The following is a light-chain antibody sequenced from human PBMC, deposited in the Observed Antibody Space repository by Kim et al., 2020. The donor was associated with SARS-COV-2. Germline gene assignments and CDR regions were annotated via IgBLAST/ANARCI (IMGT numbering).Light chain of an antibody. CDR1: SSNIGSNA. Sequence: QSVLTQPPSASGTPGQRVTIPCSGGSSNIGSNAVNWYQQLPGTAPKLLIYRNGERPSGVPDRFSGSKSGTSASLAVSGLQSEDEADYYCAAWDDSLNGHVFGTGTQLTVL. J-gene: IGLJ1*01. CDR3: AAWDDSLNGHV. CDR2: RNG. V-gene: IGLV1-44*01.